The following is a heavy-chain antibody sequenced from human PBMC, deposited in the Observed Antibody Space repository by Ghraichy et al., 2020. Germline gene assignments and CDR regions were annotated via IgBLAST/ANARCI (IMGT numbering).Heavy chain of an antibody. Sequence: LSLTCAVNGGPFSGYYWRWIRQSPGKGLEWIGEIQHSGSTNYNPSLKSRVTMSVETSKNQFTLKLSSVTAADTAVYYCARSPGWYAFDYWGQGTLVTVSS. J-gene: IGHJ4*02. D-gene: IGHD2-15*01. CDR1: GGPFSGYY. CDR3: ARSPGWYAFDY. CDR2: IQHSGST. V-gene: IGHV4-34*01.